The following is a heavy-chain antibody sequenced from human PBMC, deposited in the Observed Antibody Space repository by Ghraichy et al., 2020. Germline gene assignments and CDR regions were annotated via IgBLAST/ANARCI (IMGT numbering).Heavy chain of an antibody. D-gene: IGHD2-2*01. J-gene: IGHJ5*02. V-gene: IGHV4-59*01. Sequence: SETLSLTCNVSGVFISTYYWTWIRQPPGKGLEWIGYLYDSGSAKYNPSLRSRVTISVDTSKNQFSLTLSSVTAADTAVYYCARDWGSSSSGGLWPWGQGTLVTVSS. CDR2: LYDSGSA. CDR1: GVFISTYY. CDR3: ARDWGSSSSGGLWP.